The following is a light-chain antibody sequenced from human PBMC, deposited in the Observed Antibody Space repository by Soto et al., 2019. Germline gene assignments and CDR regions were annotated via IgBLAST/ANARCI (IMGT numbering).Light chain of an antibody. CDR3: QQYHTSSIT. Sequence: DIPMTQAASTLSAYLRDRVTITCRASQTISSWLAWYQQKPGKAPTLLIYDASTLERGVPSRFSGTGSGTEFTLSIDSLQPDDFATYYCQQYHTSSITLGQGTRLEIK. CDR1: QTISSW. V-gene: IGKV1-5*01. CDR2: DAS. J-gene: IGKJ5*01.